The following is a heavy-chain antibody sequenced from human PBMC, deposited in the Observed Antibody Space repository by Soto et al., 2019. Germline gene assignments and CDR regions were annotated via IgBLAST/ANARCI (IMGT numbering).Heavy chain of an antibody. CDR3: ARVSTTEYYFDY. J-gene: IGHJ4*02. CDR2: IYYSGST. V-gene: IGHV4-30-4*01. CDR1: GGSISCGDYN. Sequence: SETLSLTCTVSGGSISCGDYNWSWIRQPPGRGLEWIGYIYYSGSTYYNPSLKSRVTISVDTSKNQFSLKLSSVTAADTAVYYCARVSTTEYYFDYWGQGTLVTVSS. D-gene: IGHD1-1*01.